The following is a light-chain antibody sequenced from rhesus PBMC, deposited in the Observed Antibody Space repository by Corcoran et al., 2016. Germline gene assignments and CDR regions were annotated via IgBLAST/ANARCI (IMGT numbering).Light chain of an antibody. Sequence: DIQMTQSPSSLSAPAGDRVTITCRASQGISIWLAWYQQKPGKTPKLLIYKASSLQSGVPSRFSGSGSGTDFTLTISSLQPEDFATYYCQQYTSAPLTFGRGTKVEIK. J-gene: IGKJ1*01. CDR3: QQYTSAPLT. CDR2: KAS. V-gene: IGKV1-21*01. CDR1: QGISIW.